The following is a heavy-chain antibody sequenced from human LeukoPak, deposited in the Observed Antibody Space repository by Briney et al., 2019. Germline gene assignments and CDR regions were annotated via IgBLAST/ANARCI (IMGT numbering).Heavy chain of an antibody. CDR1: GGSISSYY. J-gene: IGHJ5*02. Sequence: SETLSLTCTVSGGSISSYYWSWIRQPPGKGLEWIGYIYYSGSTNYNPSLKSRVTISVDTSKNQFSLKLSSVTAADTAVYYCARDLVRFGGWYDHWGQGTLVTVSS. CDR3: ARDLVRFGGWYDH. CDR2: IYYSGST. V-gene: IGHV4-59*01. D-gene: IGHD2-15*01.